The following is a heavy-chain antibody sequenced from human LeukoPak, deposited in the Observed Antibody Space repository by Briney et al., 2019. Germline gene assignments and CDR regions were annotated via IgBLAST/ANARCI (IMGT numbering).Heavy chain of an antibody. CDR2: ISSSSSYI. J-gene: IGHJ4*02. CDR1: GFTFSVYS. V-gene: IGHV3-21*01. Sequence: GGSLRLSCAASGFTFSVYSMNWVRQAPGKGLEWVSSISSSSSYIYYADSLKGRFTISRDNAKNSLYLQMNSLRAGDTAVYYCARALNDYGDYVFDYWGQGTLVTVSS. CDR3: ARALNDYGDYVFDY. D-gene: IGHD4-17*01.